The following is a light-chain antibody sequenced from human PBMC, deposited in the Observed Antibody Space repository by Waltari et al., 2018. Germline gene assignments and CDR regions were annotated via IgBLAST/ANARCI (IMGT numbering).Light chain of an antibody. CDR1: QSVSSN. CDR3: QQYNSWPRT. V-gene: IGKV3-15*01. J-gene: IGKJ1*01. CDR2: AAS. Sequence: EIVMTQSPATLSVSPGERATLSCRASQSVSSNLAWYQQKPGLAPRLLIYAASTRATGIPARFSGSGSGTEFTLTISSLQSEDFAVYYCQQYNSWPRTFGQGTKVEIK.